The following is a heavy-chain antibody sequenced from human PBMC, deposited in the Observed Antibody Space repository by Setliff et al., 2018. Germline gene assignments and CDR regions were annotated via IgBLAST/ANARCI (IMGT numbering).Heavy chain of an antibody. CDR2: ISPSGST. CDR1: GASITSGGFY. Sequence: SETLSLTCSVSGASITSGGFYWTWIRQPAGKGLEWIGHISPSGSTTYNPSVKRRVTISLDTSKNHFSLKLDSVTAADTALYHCARSPSSGAYWNPRPFYSDYWARGTLGTVS. V-gene: IGHV4-61*09. D-gene: IGHD1-26*01. J-gene: IGHJ4*02. CDR3: ARSPSSGAYWNPRPFYSDY.